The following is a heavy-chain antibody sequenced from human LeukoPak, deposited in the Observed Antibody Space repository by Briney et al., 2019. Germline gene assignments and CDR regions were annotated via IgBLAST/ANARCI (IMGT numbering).Heavy chain of an antibody. CDR1: GFTFGGSG. V-gene: IGHV3-20*01. CDR3: ARGASTTVTTWFDS. CDR2: INWNGGST. J-gene: IGHJ5*01. D-gene: IGHD4-17*01. Sequence: GGSLRLSCAASGFTFGGSGMSWVRHAPGKGLGWVSGINWNGGSTGYADSVKGRFTISRDNAKNSLYLQMDSLRAEDTALYHCARGASTTVTTWFDSWGQGTLVTVSS.